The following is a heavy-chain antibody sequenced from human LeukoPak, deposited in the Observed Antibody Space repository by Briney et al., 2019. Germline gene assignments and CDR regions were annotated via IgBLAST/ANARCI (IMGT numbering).Heavy chain of an antibody. CDR1: GFTFSSYS. Sequence: GGSLRLSCAASGFTFSSYSMNWVRQAPGKGLEWVAFIRFDGTIKHYADSVKGRFTISRDNSKNTLYLQMNSLRAEDTAVYSCANGPHYQILTGYYKVRSHLDYWGQGTLVTVSS. V-gene: IGHV3-30*02. CDR3: ANGPHYQILTGYYKVRSHLDY. D-gene: IGHD3-9*01. J-gene: IGHJ4*02. CDR2: IRFDGTIK.